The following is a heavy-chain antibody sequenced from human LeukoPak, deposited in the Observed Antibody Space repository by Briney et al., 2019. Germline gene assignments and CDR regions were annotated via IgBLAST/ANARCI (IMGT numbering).Heavy chain of an antibody. D-gene: IGHD6-13*01. CDR3: ARENGPGIGSDY. CDR1: GYTFTSYA. Sequence: ASVKVSCKASGYTFTSYAMHWVRQAPGQRLEWMGWINAGNGNTKYSQKFQGRVTITRDTSASTAYMELSSLRSEDTAVYYCARENGPGIGSDYWGQGTLVTVSS. J-gene: IGHJ4*02. V-gene: IGHV1-3*01. CDR2: INAGNGNT.